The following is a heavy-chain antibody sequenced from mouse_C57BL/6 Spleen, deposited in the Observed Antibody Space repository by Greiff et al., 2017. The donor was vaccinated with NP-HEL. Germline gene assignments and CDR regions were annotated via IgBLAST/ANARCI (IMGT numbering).Heavy chain of an antibody. Sequence: QVQLQQPGAELVKPGASVKLSCKASGYTFTSYWMQWVKQRPGQGLEWIGEIDPSDSYTNYNQKFKGKATLTVDTSSSTAYMQLSSLTSEDAAVYCGARSGYGKNYFDDWGQGTTLTVSS. CDR3: ARSGYGKNYFDD. CDR2: IDPSDSYT. CDR1: GYTFTSYW. V-gene: IGHV1-50*01. J-gene: IGHJ2*01. D-gene: IGHD3-1*01.